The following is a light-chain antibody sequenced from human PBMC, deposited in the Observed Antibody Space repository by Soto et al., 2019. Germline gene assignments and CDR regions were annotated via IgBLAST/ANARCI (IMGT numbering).Light chain of an antibody. CDR2: GAS. Sequence: EIVLTQSPGTLSLSPGERATLSCRASQSVSSSYLAWYQQKPGQAPRLLIYGASSRATGIPDRFSGSGSGTDFTLTISSLEPEAVAVYYCQQYGSSPPWTFGQGTKVEIK. J-gene: IGKJ1*01. CDR3: QQYGSSPPWT. CDR1: QSVSSSY. V-gene: IGKV3-20*01.